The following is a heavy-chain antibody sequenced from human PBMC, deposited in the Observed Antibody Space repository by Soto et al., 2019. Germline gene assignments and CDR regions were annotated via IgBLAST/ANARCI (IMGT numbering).Heavy chain of an antibody. V-gene: IGHV4-59*08. J-gene: IGHJ6*03. CDR2: IYYSGST. CDR3: ARRVATIYYYYYYMDV. D-gene: IGHD5-12*01. Sequence: QVQLQESGPGLVKPSETLSLTCTVSGGSISSYYWSWIRQPPGKGLEWIGYIYYSGSTNYNPSLKSRVTISVDTSKNQCSLKLSSVTAADTAVYYCARRVATIYYYYYYMDVWGKGTTVTVSS. CDR1: GGSISSYY.